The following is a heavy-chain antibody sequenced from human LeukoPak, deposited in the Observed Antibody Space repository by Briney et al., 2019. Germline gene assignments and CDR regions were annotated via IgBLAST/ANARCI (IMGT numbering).Heavy chain of an antibody. J-gene: IGHJ4*02. Sequence: PSETLSLTCTVSGGSISSYYWSWIRQPAGEGLEWIGRIYTSGSTNYNPSLKSRVTMSVDTSKNQFSLKLSSVTAADTAVYYCARDPGPYYYDSSGPPGLDWGQGTLVTVSS. CDR3: ARDPGPYYYDSSGPPGLD. CDR2: IYTSGST. V-gene: IGHV4-4*07. D-gene: IGHD3-22*01. CDR1: GGSISSYY.